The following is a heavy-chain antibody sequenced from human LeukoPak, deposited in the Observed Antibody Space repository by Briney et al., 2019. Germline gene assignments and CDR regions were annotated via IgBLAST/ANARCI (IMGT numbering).Heavy chain of an antibody. Sequence: KPGGSLRLSCAASGFTFSSYSMNWVRQAPGKGLEWVSSISSSSSYIYYADSVKGRFTISRDNAKNSLYLQMNSLRAEDTAVYYCARSGWRYCSSTSCYSWFDPWGQGNLVTVSS. J-gene: IGHJ5*02. CDR3: ARSGWRYCSSTSCYSWFDP. CDR2: ISSSSSYI. CDR1: GFTFSSYS. V-gene: IGHV3-21*01. D-gene: IGHD2-2*02.